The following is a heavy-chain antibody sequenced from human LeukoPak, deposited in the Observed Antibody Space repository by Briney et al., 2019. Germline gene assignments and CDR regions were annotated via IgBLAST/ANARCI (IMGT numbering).Heavy chain of an antibody. Sequence: PSETLSLTCTVSGGFISGSHYYWAWIRQPPGKGLEWIGMINYSGNRYYNPSLWSRDTIDTSTNQCSPNLNSVTAADTAVYYCARGYDYWGQGTLVAVSS. CDR2: INYSGNR. J-gene: IGHJ4*02. CDR1: GGFISGSHYY. CDR3: ARGYDY. D-gene: IGHD3-22*01. V-gene: IGHV4-39*01.